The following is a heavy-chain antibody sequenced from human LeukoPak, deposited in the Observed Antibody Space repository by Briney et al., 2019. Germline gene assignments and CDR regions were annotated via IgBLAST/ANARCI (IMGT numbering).Heavy chain of an antibody. CDR2: IKQDGSDK. V-gene: IGHV3-7*03. J-gene: IGHJ4*02. D-gene: IGHD2-15*01. Sequence: GGSLRLSCAASGFTFSSYWMSWVRQAPGKGLEWVANIKQDGSDKYYVDSVKGRFTISRDNAKNSLYLQMNSLRAEDTAIYYCAKDCNGGNCYIDYWGQGTLVTVAS. CDR1: GFTFSSYW. CDR3: AKDCNGGNCYIDY.